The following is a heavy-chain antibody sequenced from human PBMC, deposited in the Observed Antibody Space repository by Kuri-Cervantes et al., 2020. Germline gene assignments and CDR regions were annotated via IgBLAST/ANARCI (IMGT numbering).Heavy chain of an antibody. Sequence: SVKVSCKASGYTFTSYAMHWVRQAPGQGLEWMGGIIPIFGTANYAQKFQGRVTITTDESTSTAYMELSSLRSEDTAVYYCARSYDILTGYRDDAFDIWGQGTMVTVSS. CDR3: ARSYDILTGYRDDAFDI. D-gene: IGHD3-9*01. CDR2: IIPIFGTA. V-gene: IGHV1-69*05. J-gene: IGHJ3*02. CDR1: GYTFTSYA.